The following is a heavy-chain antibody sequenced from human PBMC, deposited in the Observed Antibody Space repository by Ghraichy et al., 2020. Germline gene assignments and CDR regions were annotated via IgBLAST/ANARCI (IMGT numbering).Heavy chain of an antibody. CDR3: ARPGRTTVADGAFDI. D-gene: IGHD4-23*01. Sequence: SETLSLTCTVSGGSISSSSYYWGWIRQPPGKGLEWIGSIYYSGSTYYNPSLKSRVTISVDTSKNQFSLKLSSVTAADTAVYYCARPGRTTVADGAFDIWGQGTMVTVSS. V-gene: IGHV4-39*01. J-gene: IGHJ3*02. CDR2: IYYSGST. CDR1: GGSISSSSYY.